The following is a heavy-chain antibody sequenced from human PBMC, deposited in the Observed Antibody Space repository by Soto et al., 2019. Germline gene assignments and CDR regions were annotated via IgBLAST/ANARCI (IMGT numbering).Heavy chain of an antibody. J-gene: IGHJ4*02. CDR1: GFSLRDHA. CDR3: GRTYAGG. D-gene: IGHD3-10*01. Sequence: LQSGGGVVQPGESLRLSCAASGFSLRDHALSWVRQAAGGGLEWVSGISGSEDRTNYADFVRGRFIISKDRAKNTLYLDRSGLRVDDTAVYFCGRTYAGGWGQGTLVTVSS. CDR2: ISGSEDRT. V-gene: IGHV3-23*01.